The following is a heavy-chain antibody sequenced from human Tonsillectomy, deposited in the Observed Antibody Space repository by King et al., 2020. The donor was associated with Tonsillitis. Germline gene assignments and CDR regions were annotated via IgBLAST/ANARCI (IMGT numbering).Heavy chain of an antibody. V-gene: IGHV3-33*01. D-gene: IGHD3-9*01. CDR2: IWYDGSNK. CDR3: AGGIGCDWLCWLDI. Sequence: VQLVESGGGVVQPGRSLRLSCAASGFTFSSYGMHWVRQAPGKGLEWVAVIWYDGSNKYYADSLKGRFTISRDNSKNTLYLQMNSLRAEDTAVYYCAGGIGCDWLCWLDIWGQGTMVTVSS. J-gene: IGHJ3*02. CDR1: GFTFSSYG.